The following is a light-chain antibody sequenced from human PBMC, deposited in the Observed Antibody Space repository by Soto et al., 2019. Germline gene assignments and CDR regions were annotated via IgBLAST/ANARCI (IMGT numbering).Light chain of an antibody. J-gene: IGLJ1*01. CDR2: DVS. V-gene: IGLV2-14*01. CDR1: SSDVGAYDY. Sequence: QSVLTQPASVSGSPGQSIAISCTGTSSDVGAYDYVPWYQQHPGKAPKLMIYDVSNRPSGVSNRFSGSKSGNTASLTISGLQAGDEADYYCSSYTSSSTPLYVFGTGTKVTVL. CDR3: SSYTSSSTPLYV.